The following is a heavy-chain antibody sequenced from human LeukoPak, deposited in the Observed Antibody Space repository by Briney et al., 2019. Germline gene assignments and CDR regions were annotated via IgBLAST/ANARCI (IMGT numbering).Heavy chain of an antibody. Sequence: SETLSLTCTVSGGSINNYYWGWIRQPPGKGLEWIGYIYYSGSTNYNPSLKSRVTISVDTSKNQFSLKLSSVTAADTAVYYCAVGEFLYYFDYWGHGTLVTVSS. CDR3: AVGEFLYYFDY. CDR1: GGSINNYY. D-gene: IGHD3-10*01. V-gene: IGHV4-59*01. J-gene: IGHJ4*01. CDR2: IYYSGST.